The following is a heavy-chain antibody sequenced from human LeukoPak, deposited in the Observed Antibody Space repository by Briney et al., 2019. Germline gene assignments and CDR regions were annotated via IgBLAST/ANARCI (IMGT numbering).Heavy chain of an antibody. V-gene: IGHV6-1*01. D-gene: IGHD5-24*01. J-gene: IGHJ3*02. CDR3: ARGALGQFRSKGDVLDI. Sequence: QTLSLTCAISGDSVSRKSAAWYSIRHSPSRGLEWLGRTYYKSQWYNDSAVSLKSRITINPGTSKDHSSHHLNAVTPEYTAVYYCARGALGQFRSKGDVLDIWGQGTMVTVSS. CDR1: GDSVSRKSAA. CDR2: TYYKSQWYN.